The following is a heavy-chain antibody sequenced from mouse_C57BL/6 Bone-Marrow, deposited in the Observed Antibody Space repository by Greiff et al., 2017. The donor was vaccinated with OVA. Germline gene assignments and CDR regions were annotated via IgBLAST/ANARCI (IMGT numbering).Heavy chain of an antibody. J-gene: IGHJ2*01. CDR1: GYTFTSYG. CDR3: ARRGGYGYFDY. D-gene: IGHD2-2*01. V-gene: IGHV1-81*01. CDR2: IYPRSGNT. Sequence: VQLVESGAELARPGASVKLSCKASGYTFTSYGISWVKQRTGQGLEWIGEIYPRSGNTYYNEKFKGKATLTADKSSSTAYMELRSLTSEDSAVYFCARRGGYGYFDYWGQGTTLTVSS.